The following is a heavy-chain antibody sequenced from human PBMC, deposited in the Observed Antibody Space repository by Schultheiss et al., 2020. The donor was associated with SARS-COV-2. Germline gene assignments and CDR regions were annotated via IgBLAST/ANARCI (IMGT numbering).Heavy chain of an antibody. CDR3: AHTNSLWFGELYSFAFDY. Sequence: SGPTLVKPTQTLTLTCTFSGFSLSTSGVGVGWIRQPPGKALEWLALIYWNDDKRYSPSLKSSLTITKDTSKNQVVLTMTNMDPVDTATYYCAHTNSLWFGELYSFAFDYWGQGTLVTVSS. CDR2: IYWNDDK. CDR1: GFSLSTSGVG. V-gene: IGHV2-5*01. J-gene: IGHJ4*02. D-gene: IGHD3-10*01.